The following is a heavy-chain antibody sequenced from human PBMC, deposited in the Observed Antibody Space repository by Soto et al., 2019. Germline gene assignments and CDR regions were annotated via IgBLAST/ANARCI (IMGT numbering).Heavy chain of an antibody. CDR3: AKLHYYDSSGYSH. J-gene: IGHJ4*02. Sequence: PGGSLRLSCAASGFTFSSYGMHWVRHAPGKGLEWVAVISYDGSNKYYADSVKGRFTISRDNSKNTLYLQMNSLRAEDTAVYYCAKLHYYDSSGYSHWGQGTLVTVSS. CDR1: GFTFSSYG. CDR2: ISYDGSNK. D-gene: IGHD3-22*01. V-gene: IGHV3-30*18.